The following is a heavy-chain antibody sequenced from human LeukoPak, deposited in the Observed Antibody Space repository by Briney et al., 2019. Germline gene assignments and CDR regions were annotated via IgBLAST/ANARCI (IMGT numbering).Heavy chain of an antibody. CDR1: GFTFSSYA. D-gene: IGHD3-3*01. Sequence: GGSLRLSCAASGFTFSSYAMHWVRQAPGKGLEWVAVISYDGSNKYYADSVKGRFTISRDNSKNTLYLQMNSLRAEDTAVYSCAILRILEWSEFDYWGQGTLVTVSS. CDR3: AILRILEWSEFDY. CDR2: ISYDGSNK. J-gene: IGHJ4*02. V-gene: IGHV3-30*01.